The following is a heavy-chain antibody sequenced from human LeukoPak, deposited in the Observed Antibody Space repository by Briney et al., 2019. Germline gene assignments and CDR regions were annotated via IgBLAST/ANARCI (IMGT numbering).Heavy chain of an antibody. CDR2: ISWNSGSI. CDR1: GFTFDDYA. CDR3: ARKWLQFRYFDY. V-gene: IGHV3-9*01. Sequence: GGSLRLSCAASGFTFDDYAMHWVRQAPGEGLEWVSGISWNSGSIGYADSVKGRFTISRDNAKNSLYLQMNSLRAEDTALYYCARKWLQFRYFDYWGQGTLVTVSS. J-gene: IGHJ4*02. D-gene: IGHD5-24*01.